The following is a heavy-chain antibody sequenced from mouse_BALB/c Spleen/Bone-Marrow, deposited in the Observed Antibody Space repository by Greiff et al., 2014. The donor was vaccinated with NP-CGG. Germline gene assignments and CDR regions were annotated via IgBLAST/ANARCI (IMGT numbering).Heavy chain of an antibody. CDR3: ARSGLGEMAY. V-gene: IGHV1S56*01. D-gene: IGHD3-1*01. J-gene: IGHJ3*01. CDR1: GYTFTSYY. Sequence: LQESGPELVKPGASVRISCKASGYTFTSYYIHWVKQRPGQGLEWIGWIYPGNVNTKYNEKFKGKATLTADKSSSTAYMQLSSLTSEDSAVYFCARSGLGEMAYCGQGTLVTVSA. CDR2: IYPGNVNT.